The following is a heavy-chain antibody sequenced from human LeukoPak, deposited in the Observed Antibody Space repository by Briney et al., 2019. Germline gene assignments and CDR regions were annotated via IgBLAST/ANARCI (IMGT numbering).Heavy chain of an antibody. CDR3: ARMGLAAADYYFDY. V-gene: IGHV4-38-2*02. CDR2: IYHSGST. D-gene: IGHD6-13*01. J-gene: IGHJ4*02. CDR1: GYSISSGYY. Sequence: SETLSLTCTVSGYSISSGYYWGWIRQPPGKGLEWIGSIYHSGSTYYNPSLKSRVTISVDTSKNQFSLKLSSVTAADTAVYYCARMGLAAADYYFDYWGQGTLVTVSS.